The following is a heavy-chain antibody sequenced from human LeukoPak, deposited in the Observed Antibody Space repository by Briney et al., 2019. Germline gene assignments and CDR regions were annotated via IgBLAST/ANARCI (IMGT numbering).Heavy chain of an antibody. CDR2: INPSGGST. J-gene: IGHJ4*02. CDR1: GYAFTSYY. Sequence: ASVKVSCKTSGYAFTSYYIHWVRQAPGQGLEWMGIINPSGGSTTYAQKFQGRVTMTRDTSTSTVYMELSSLSPEDTAVFYCTRARSYSNFNFDYWGQGTLVTVSS. CDR3: TRARSYSNFNFDY. V-gene: IGHV1-46*01. D-gene: IGHD4-11*01.